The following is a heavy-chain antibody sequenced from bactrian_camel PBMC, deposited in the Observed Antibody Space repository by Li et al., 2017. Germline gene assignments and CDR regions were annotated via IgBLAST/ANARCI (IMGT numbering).Heavy chain of an antibody. Sequence: HVQLVESGGGLVQPEGSLRLSCAASGNTNRRYCMGWFRQAPGKEREEVATIGADGSAKYLDSVKGRFTISQDNADNTLYLQMNDLKPEDTAVYYCAADHPRGGSWCDRDQGTQVTVS. V-gene: IGHV3S53*01. J-gene: IGHJ4*01. CDR1: GNTNRRYC. CDR2: IGADGSA. D-gene: IGHD6*01.